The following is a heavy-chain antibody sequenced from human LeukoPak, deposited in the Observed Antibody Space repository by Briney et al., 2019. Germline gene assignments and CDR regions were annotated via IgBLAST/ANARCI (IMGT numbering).Heavy chain of an antibody. D-gene: IGHD5-18*01. Sequence: GGSLRLSYAASGFSFSSYAMSWVRQAPGKGLEWVSAISGSGGSTYYADSVKGRFTISRDNSKNTLYLQMNSLRAEDTAVYYCAKSSNRKTIQLWLRWFDPWGQGTLVTVSS. V-gene: IGHV3-23*01. CDR3: AKSSNRKTIQLWLRWFDP. CDR1: GFSFSSYA. J-gene: IGHJ5*02. CDR2: ISGSGGST.